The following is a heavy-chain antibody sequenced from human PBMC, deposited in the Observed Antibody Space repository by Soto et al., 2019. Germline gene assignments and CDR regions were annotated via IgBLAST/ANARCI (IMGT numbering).Heavy chain of an antibody. CDR3: ARDKGYDSNDYGDYETGPPPTIYGMDV. V-gene: IGHV3-33*01. CDR2: IWDDGSNK. J-gene: IGHJ6*02. D-gene: IGHD4-17*01. CDR1: GFTFSSYG. Sequence: QVQLVESGGGVVQPGRSLRLSCAASGFTFSSYGRHWVRQAPGKGLEWVAVIWDDGSNKYYADSVKGRFTISRDNSNNTLYLQMNSLRAEDTAVYYCARDKGYDSNDYGDYETGPPPTIYGMDVWGQGTTVTVSS.